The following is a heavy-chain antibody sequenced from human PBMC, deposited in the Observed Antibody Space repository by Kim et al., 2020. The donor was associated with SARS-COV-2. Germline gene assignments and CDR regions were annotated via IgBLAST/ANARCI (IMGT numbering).Heavy chain of an antibody. V-gene: IGHV1-46*03. CDR2: INPSGGST. CDR1: GYTFTSSH. J-gene: IGHJ5*02. D-gene: IGHD3-10*01. CDR3: ARGTWGGGGWGYGSGQYNRFDP. Sequence: ASVKVSCKASGYTFTSSHIQWVRQAPGQGLEWMGIINPSGGSTIYAQKLQGRVTMTRDTSTGTVYMELSCLRSEDTALYYCARGTWGGGGWGYGSGQYNRFDPWGQGTLVTVSS.